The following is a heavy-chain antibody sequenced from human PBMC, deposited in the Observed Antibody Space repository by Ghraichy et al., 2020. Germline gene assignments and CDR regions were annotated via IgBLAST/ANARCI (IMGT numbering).Heavy chain of an antibody. D-gene: IGHD5-12*01. CDR1: GGTFSSYA. CDR3: GAGYDSGILNGMDV. V-gene: IGHV1-69*13. Sequence: SVKVSCKASGGTFSSYAISWVRQAPGQGLEWMGGIIPIFGTANYAQKFQGRVTITADESTSTAYMELSSLRSEDTAVYYCGAGYDSGILNGMDVWGQGTTVTVSS. CDR2: IIPIFGTA. J-gene: IGHJ6*02.